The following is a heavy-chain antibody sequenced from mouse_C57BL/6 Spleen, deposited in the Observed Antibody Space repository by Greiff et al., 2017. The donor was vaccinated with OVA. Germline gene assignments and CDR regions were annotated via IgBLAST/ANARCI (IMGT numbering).Heavy chain of an antibody. J-gene: IGHJ4*01. CDR2: IDPETGGT. CDR1: GYTFTDYE. CDR3: TRWGTTVVYYYAMDY. Sequence: QVHVKQSGAELVRPGASVTLSCKASGYTFTDYEMHWVKQTPVHGLEWIGAIDPETGGTAYNQKFKGKAILTADKSSSTAYMELRSLTSEDSAVYYCTRWGTTVVYYYAMDYWGQGTSVTVSS. V-gene: IGHV1-15*01. D-gene: IGHD1-1*01.